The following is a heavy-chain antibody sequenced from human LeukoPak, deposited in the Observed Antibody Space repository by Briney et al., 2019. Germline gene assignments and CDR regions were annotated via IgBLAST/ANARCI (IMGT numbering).Heavy chain of an antibody. J-gene: IGHJ4*02. CDR1: GYSFTSYW. CDR2: IYPGDSDT. V-gene: IGHV5-51*01. CDR3: ARQYCSGGSCYPNYFDY. D-gene: IGHD2-15*01. Sequence: ESLKISCKVSGYSFTSYWIGWVRQMPGEGLEWMGIIYPGDSDTNYSPSFQGHVTISVDKSISTAYLQWSSLKASDTAMYYCARQYCSGGSCYPNYFDYWGQGTLVTVSS.